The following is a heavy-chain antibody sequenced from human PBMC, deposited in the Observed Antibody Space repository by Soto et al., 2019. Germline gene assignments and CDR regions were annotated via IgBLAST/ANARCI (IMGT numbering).Heavy chain of an antibody. V-gene: IGHV3-23*01. CDR2: ISGSGGST. J-gene: IGHJ3*02. CDR1: GFTFSSYA. Sequence: GGSLRLSCAASGFTFSSYAMSWVRQAPGKGLEWVSAISGSGGSTYYADSVKGRFTISRDNSKNTLYLQMNSLRAEDTAVYYCAKEKRESNDYGDYVGAFDIWGQGTMVTVSS. D-gene: IGHD4-17*01. CDR3: AKEKRESNDYGDYVGAFDI.